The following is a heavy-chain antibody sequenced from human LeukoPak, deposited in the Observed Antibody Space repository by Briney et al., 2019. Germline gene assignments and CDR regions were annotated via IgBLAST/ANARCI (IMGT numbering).Heavy chain of an antibody. CDR1: GYTFTSYY. D-gene: IGHD2-15*01. CDR2: INPSGGST. J-gene: IGHJ4*02. Sequence: ASVKVSCKASGYTFTSYYMHWVRQAPGQGLEWMGIINPSGGSTSYAQKFQGRVTMTRDTSTSTVYMELSSLRSEDTAVYYCAIDRVGAAIDYWGQGTLVTVSS. CDR3: AIDRVGAAIDY. V-gene: IGHV1-46*01.